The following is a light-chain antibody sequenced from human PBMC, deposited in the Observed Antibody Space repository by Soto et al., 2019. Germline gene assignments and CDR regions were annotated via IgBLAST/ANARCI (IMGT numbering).Light chain of an antibody. J-gene: IGKJ1*01. V-gene: IGKV3-20*01. CDR3: QQYGGSART. Sequence: EIVLTQSPGTLSLSQGEGATISCRASQSISSNFLAWYQQKRGQAPRLLIHGASNMATGIPDRFSGRGSGTDFTLTITRLETEEFAVYYYQQYGGSARTFGQGTKVEGK. CDR2: GAS. CDR1: QSISSNF.